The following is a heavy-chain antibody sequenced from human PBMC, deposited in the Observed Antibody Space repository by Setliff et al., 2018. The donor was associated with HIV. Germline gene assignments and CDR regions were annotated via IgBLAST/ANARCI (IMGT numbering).Heavy chain of an antibody. V-gene: IGHV4-34*01. D-gene: IGHD3-10*01. CDR2: INHSGST. Sequence: SSETLSLTCAVYGGSFSGYYWSWIRQSPGKGLEWIGEINHSGSTNYNPSLKSRVTMSVATSKNQFSLKLTSVTAADTAVYYCARGGIIMVRGVSNWFDPWGRGTLVTVSS. J-gene: IGHJ5*02. CDR1: GGSFSGYY. CDR3: ARGGIIMVRGVSNWFDP.